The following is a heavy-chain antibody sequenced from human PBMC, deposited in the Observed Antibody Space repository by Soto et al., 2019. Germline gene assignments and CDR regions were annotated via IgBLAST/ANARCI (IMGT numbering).Heavy chain of an antibody. CDR3: ARDRNPRVTTYYYGMDV. V-gene: IGHV3-30*04. J-gene: IGHJ6*02. Sequence: QVHLVESGGGVIQPGMSLRLSCAASGFTFSRYAMHWVRQAPGKGLEWVAVISDDGKSKFYTDSVKARFTISRDNSMNTLYLQMNSLRVEDTAVYYCARDRNPRVTTYYYGMDVWGQGTTVTVSS. D-gene: IGHD4-17*01. CDR2: ISDDGKSK. CDR1: GFTFSRYA.